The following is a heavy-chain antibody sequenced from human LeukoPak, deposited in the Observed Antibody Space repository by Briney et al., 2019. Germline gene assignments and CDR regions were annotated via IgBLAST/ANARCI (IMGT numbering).Heavy chain of an antibody. CDR3: AREAIAAADPDY. CDR2: MNPNSGNT. Sequence: ASVKVSCKASGYTFTSYDINWVRQATGQGLEWMGWMNPNSGNTGYAQKFQGRVTMTRNTSISTAYTELSSLRSEDTAVYYCAREAIAAADPDYWGQGTLVTVSS. D-gene: IGHD6-13*01. V-gene: IGHV1-8*01. J-gene: IGHJ4*02. CDR1: GYTFTSYD.